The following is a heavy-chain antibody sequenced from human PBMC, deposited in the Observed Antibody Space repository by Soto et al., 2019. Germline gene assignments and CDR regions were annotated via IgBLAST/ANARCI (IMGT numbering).Heavy chain of an antibody. D-gene: IGHD6-13*01. Sequence: PSETLSLTCTVSVDSISNYYWSWIRQAPGKGLEWIGFIYHSGNTNYNPSLKSRVTMSIDTSKSQFSLKLNSVTAADTAVYYCARDQGIASSGPFDYWGPGTLVTVSS. CDR2: IYHSGNT. J-gene: IGHJ4*02. CDR3: ARDQGIASSGPFDY. V-gene: IGHV4-59*01. CDR1: VDSISNYY.